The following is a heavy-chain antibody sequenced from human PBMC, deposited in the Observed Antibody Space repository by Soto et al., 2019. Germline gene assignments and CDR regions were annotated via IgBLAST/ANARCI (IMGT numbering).Heavy chain of an antibody. J-gene: IGHJ4*01. CDR1: GGSISSYY. CDR2: IYYSGST. Sequence: SETLSLTCTVSGGSISSYYWSWIRQPPGKGMEWIGYIYYSGSTNNNPSLKSRVTISVDTSKNQFSLKLSSVTAAATAVYYCSRVGYYDSSGYYKIFDYWGQGTLVTVSS. D-gene: IGHD3-22*01. CDR3: SRVGYYDSSGYYKIFDY. V-gene: IGHV4-59*01.